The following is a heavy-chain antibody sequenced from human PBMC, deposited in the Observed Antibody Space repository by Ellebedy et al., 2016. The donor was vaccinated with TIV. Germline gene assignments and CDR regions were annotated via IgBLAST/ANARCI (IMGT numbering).Heavy chain of an antibody. J-gene: IGHJ4*02. CDR2: IYYSGST. Sequence: SETLSLTCTVSGGSISNIIYYWGWIRQPPGKGLEWIGSIYYSGSTYYNPSLKSRVTISIDTSKNQFSLKLSSVTAADTAVYYCARSPTVDTPMATASTFDYWGQGTLVTVSS. CDR3: ARSPTVDTPMATASTFDY. CDR1: GGSISNIIYY. V-gene: IGHV4-39*07. D-gene: IGHD5-18*01.